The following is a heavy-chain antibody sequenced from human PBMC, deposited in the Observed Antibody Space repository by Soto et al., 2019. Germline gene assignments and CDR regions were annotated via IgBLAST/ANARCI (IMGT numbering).Heavy chain of an antibody. CDR2: IKHDGSVQ. CDR3: ARATYSNAWYRFDL. Sequence: QLVESGGGLVQPGGSLRLSCEASGFTFSGYWMSWVRQAPGKGLGWVADIKHDGSVQYYVDSVKGRFNISRDNAKKLLYLQMNGLRAEDTALYYCARATYSNAWYRFDLWGQGTLVTVSS. D-gene: IGHD4-4*01. V-gene: IGHV3-7*03. CDR1: GFTFSGYW. J-gene: IGHJ4*02.